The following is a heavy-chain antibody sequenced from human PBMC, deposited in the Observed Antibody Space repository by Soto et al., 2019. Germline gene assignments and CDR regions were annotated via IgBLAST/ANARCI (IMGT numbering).Heavy chain of an antibody. V-gene: IGHV1-69*13. Sequence: ASVKVSCKASGDTFSSYSISWVRQAPGQGLEWMGGIIPIFGTANYAQKFQGRVTITADESTSTAYMELSSLRSEDTAVYYCARDGSGYRSRASPMDVWGQGTTVTVSS. CDR3: ARDGSGYRSRASPMDV. J-gene: IGHJ6*02. CDR1: GDTFSSYS. CDR2: IIPIFGTA. D-gene: IGHD3-22*01.